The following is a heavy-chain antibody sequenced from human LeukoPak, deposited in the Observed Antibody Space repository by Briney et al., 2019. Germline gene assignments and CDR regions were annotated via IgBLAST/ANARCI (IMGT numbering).Heavy chain of an antibody. Sequence: SETLSLTCTVSGGSISSYYWSWIRQPAGKGLEWIGRIYTSGSTNYNPSPKSRVTMSVDTSKNQFSLKLSSVTAADTAVYYCARAHITIFGASNWFDPWGQGTLVTVSS. CDR3: ARAHITIFGASNWFDP. J-gene: IGHJ5*02. D-gene: IGHD3-3*01. CDR2: IYTSGST. V-gene: IGHV4-4*07. CDR1: GGSISSYY.